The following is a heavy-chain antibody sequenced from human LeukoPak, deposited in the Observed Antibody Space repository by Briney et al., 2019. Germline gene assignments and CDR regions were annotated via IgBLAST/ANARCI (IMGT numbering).Heavy chain of an antibody. V-gene: IGHV3-23*01. J-gene: IGHJ4*02. CDR1: GFPFNMFA. CDR2: LSRGGGYA. D-gene: IGHD2-8*01. Sequence: GGSLRLSCTVSGFPFNMFAMNWVRQAPGQGLEWVSGLSRGGGYANYADSVKGRFTISRDPSKKTVFLQMNDVRHEDTAVYYCAKEQRIRHCSEGVCMEGYYFDAWGQGSLVTVSS. CDR3: AKEQRIRHCSEGVCMEGYYFDA.